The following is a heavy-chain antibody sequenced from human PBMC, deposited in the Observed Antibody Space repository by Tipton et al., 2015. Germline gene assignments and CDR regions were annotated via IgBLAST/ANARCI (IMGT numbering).Heavy chain of an antibody. CDR2: LSFSDTS. J-gene: IGHJ6*02. Sequence: LRLSCTVSVGSVSSGSYYLRWIRPPPGKGLEWIGYLSFSDTSHSNPSLKSRITISVTTSKDHFSRKMSSVTAAYTAVYFCARDLEHGMDVWGQGTTVNVS. CDR3: ARDLEHGMDV. V-gene: IGHV4-61*01. CDR1: VGSVSSGSYY.